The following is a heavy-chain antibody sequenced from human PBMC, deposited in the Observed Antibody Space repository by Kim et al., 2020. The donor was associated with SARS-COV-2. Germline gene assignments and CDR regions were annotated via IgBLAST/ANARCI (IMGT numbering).Heavy chain of an antibody. J-gene: IGHJ6*02. V-gene: IGHV1-24*01. CDR1: GYTLTELS. Sequence: ASVKVSCKVSGYTLTELSMHWVRQAPGKGLEWMGGFDPEDGETIYAQKFQGRVTMTEDTSTDTAYMELSSLRSEDTAVYYCATGVGGIVVVPAAGWYYGMDVWGQGTTVTVSS. D-gene: IGHD2-2*01. CDR2: FDPEDGET. CDR3: ATGVGGIVVVPAAGWYYGMDV.